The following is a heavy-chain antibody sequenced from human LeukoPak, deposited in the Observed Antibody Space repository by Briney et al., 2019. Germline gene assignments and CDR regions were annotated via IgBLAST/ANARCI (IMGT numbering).Heavy chain of an antibody. CDR1: GVTVSSNQ. D-gene: IGHD5-24*01. V-gene: IGHV3-53*01. CDR2: IYAGGST. Sequence: GGSLRLSCAASGVTVSSNQMRWVRQAPGKGLECGSLIYAGGSTYYADSVKGRFTISRDNSKNTLYLQMNSLRVEDTAVYYCAREMGTVSRAFSFDYWGQGTLVTVSS. J-gene: IGHJ4*02. CDR3: AREMGTVSRAFSFDY.